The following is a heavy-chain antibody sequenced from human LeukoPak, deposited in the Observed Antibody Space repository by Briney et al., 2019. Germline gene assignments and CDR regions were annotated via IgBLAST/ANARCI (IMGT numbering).Heavy chain of an antibody. CDR1: GGSISSYY. Sequence: SETLSLTCTVSGGSISSYYWSWIRQPPGKGLEWIGYIYYSGSTNYNPSLKSRVTISVDTSKNQFSLKLSSVTAADTAVYYCARDVVSSSGWYGGGGNWFDPWGQGTLVTVSS. CDR2: IYYSGST. D-gene: IGHD6-19*01. J-gene: IGHJ5*02. V-gene: IGHV4-59*01. CDR3: ARDVVSSSGWYGGGGNWFDP.